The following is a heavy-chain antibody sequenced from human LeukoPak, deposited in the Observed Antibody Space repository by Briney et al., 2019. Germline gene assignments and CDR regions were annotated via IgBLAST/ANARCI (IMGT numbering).Heavy chain of an antibody. CDR3: AKDTVNGPFVISLDL. CDR2: INSADNVE. CDR1: GFSLRASE. Sequence: GGTLRLSCAASGFSLRASEMNWVRQAPGKGPEWVAHINSADNVEYYTDSVRGRFTMSRDNAKDLLYLHLTRLRDADTAVYYCAKDTVNGPFVISLDLWGQGVLVTVSS. J-gene: IGHJ5*02. D-gene: IGHD2-8*01. V-gene: IGHV3-48*03.